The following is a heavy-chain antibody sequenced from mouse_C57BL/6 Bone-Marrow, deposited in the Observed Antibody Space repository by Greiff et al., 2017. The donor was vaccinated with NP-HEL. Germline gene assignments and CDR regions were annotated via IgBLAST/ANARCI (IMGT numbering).Heavy chain of an antibody. CDR3: TTDDYDGYFDY. CDR2: IDPENGDT. V-gene: IGHV14-4*01. Sequence: VQLKESGAELVRPGASVKLSCTASGFNIKDDYMHWVKQRPEQGLEWIGWIDPENGDTEYASKFQGKATITADTSSNTAYLQLSSLTSEDTAVYYCTTDDYDGYFDYWGQGTTLTVSS. J-gene: IGHJ2*01. CDR1: GFNIKDDY. D-gene: IGHD2-4*01.